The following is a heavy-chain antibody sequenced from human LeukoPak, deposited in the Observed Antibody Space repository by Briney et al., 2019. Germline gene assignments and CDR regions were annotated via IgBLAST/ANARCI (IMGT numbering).Heavy chain of an antibody. D-gene: IGHD5-18*01. J-gene: IGHJ4*02. CDR3: ARGDTAMAAFDY. V-gene: IGHV1-69*01. CDR2: IIPIFGTA. Sequence: SVKVSCKASGGTFSSYAISWVRQAPGQGLEWMGGIIPIFGTANYAQKFQGRVTITADESTSTAYMELSSLRSEDTAVYYCARGDTAMAAFDYWGQGTLVTVSS. CDR1: GGTFSSYA.